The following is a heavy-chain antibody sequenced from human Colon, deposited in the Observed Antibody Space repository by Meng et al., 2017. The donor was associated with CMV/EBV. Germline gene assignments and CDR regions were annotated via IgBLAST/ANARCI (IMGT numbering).Heavy chain of an antibody. CDR2: IDWDGSNT. CDR1: GFIFEDYA. D-gene: IGHD3-9*01. V-gene: IGHV3-43D*03. Sequence: GGSLRLSCAASGFIFEDYAMHWVRQVPGKGLEWVSLIDWDGSNTYYADAVKGRFTISRDNSKDSLYLQMNSLRVEDTALYYCAKDLTAYYHTTGGADFSGMDVWGLGTTVTVSS. CDR3: AKDLTAYYHTTGGADFSGMDV. J-gene: IGHJ6*02.